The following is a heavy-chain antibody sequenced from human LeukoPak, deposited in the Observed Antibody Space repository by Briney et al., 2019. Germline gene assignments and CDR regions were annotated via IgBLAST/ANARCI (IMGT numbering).Heavy chain of an antibody. CDR3: ARETSIAVAGNSNWFDP. CDR2: ISAYNGNT. J-gene: IGHJ5*02. Sequence: ASVKVSCKASGYTFTSYGISWVRQAPGQGLEWMGWISAYNGNTNYAQKLQGRVTMTTDTSTSTAYMELRSLRSDDTAVYYCARETSIAVAGNSNWFDPWGQGTLVTVSS. D-gene: IGHD6-19*01. CDR1: GYTFTSYG. V-gene: IGHV1-18*01.